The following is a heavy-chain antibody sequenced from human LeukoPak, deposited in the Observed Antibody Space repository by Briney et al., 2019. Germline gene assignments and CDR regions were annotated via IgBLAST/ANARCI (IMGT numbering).Heavy chain of an antibody. D-gene: IGHD4-17*01. Sequence: PSETLSLTCTVSGGSISSYYWSWIRQPPGKGLEWIGYIYYSGSTNYNPSLKSRVTISVDTSKNQFSLKLSSVTAADTAVYYCARHTYGDSPFDPWGQGTLVTVSS. CDR3: ARHTYGDSPFDP. V-gene: IGHV4-59*08. J-gene: IGHJ5*02. CDR2: IYYSGST. CDR1: GGSISSYY.